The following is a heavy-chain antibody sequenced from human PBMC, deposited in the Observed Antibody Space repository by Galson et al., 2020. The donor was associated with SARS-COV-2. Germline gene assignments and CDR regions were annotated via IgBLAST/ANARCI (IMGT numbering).Heavy chain of an antibody. Sequence: SETLSLTCTVSGGSISSSSYYWGWIRQPPGKGLEWIGSIYYSGSTYYNPSLKSRVTISVDTSKNQFSLKLSSVTAADTAVYYCARNGRVTPVDYWGQGTLVTVSS. CDR1: GGSISSSSYY. D-gene: IGHD4-17*01. J-gene: IGHJ4*02. CDR3: ARNGRVTPVDY. V-gene: IGHV4-39*01. CDR2: IYYSGST.